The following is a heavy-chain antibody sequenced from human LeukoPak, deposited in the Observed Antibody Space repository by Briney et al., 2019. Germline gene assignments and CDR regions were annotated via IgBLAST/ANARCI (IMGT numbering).Heavy chain of an antibody. V-gene: IGHV3-7*01. D-gene: IGHD2-21*02. Sequence: PGGSLRLSCAASGFTFSNYWMSWVRQAPGKGLEWVANIKQDGSEKYYVDSVKGRFTISRDNAKKSLYMQMNSLTAEDTAVYYCARSSSPGAVTVYYFDYWGQGTLVTVSS. CDR2: IKQDGSEK. J-gene: IGHJ4*02. CDR3: ARSSSPGAVTVYYFDY. CDR1: GFTFSNYW.